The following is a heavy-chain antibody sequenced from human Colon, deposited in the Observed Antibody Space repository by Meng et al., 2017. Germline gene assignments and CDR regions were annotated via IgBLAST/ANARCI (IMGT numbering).Heavy chain of an antibody. CDR1: GGSITNDNW. CDR2: IFHAGNT. Sequence: QVQLRESGPGLVTPSGTLSLTCAVSGGSITNDNWWSWVRQPPGKGLEWIGEIFHAGNTNYNPSLKSRVTMSLDKSKNQFSLTLASVTAADTAVYYCARDFHSTMTVFDSWGQGTLVTVSS. D-gene: IGHD3-22*01. J-gene: IGHJ4*02. V-gene: IGHV4-4*02. CDR3: ARDFHSTMTVFDS.